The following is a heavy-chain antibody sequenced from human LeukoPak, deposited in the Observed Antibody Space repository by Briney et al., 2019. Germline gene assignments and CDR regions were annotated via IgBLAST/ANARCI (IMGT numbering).Heavy chain of an antibody. D-gene: IGHD3-10*01. V-gene: IGHV3-7*03. CDR1: GFTFSSYW. CDR2: IKPDGSEK. CDR3: AKDLFRVPRGSGRINDG. Sequence: PGGSLRLSCAASGFTFSSYWMSWVRQAPGKGLEWVANIKPDGSEKYYVDSVKGRFTISRDNSKNTLYLQMNSLRAEDTAVYYCAKDLFRVPRGSGRINDGWGQGTLVTVSS. J-gene: IGHJ4*02.